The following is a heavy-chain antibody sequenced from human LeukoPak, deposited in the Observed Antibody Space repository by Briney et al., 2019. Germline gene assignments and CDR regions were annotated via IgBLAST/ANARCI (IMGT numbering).Heavy chain of an antibody. CDR2: ISSSGSTI. Sequence: GGSLRLSCAASGFTFSSYEMHWVRQAPGKGLEWVSYISSSGSTIYYADSVKGRFTISRDNSKNTLYLQMNSLRAEDTAVYYCARDFGSHKTHYYYYMDVWGKGTTVTVSS. CDR3: ARDFGSHKTHYYYYMDV. CDR1: GFTFSSYE. D-gene: IGHD1-26*01. V-gene: IGHV3-48*03. J-gene: IGHJ6*03.